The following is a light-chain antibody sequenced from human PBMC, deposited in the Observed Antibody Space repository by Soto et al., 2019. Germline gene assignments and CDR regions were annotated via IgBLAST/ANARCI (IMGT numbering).Light chain of an antibody. CDR1: GSNIGSNT. CDR3: AAWDDSLNAYV. Sequence: QSVLTQPPSASGTPGQRVTISCSGSGSNIGSNTVNWYQQVPGTAPKLLIYSNNERPSGVPDRFSGSKSGTSASLAISGLQSEDEAAYNCAAWDDSLNAYVFGTGTKVTVL. J-gene: IGLJ1*01. V-gene: IGLV1-44*01. CDR2: SNN.